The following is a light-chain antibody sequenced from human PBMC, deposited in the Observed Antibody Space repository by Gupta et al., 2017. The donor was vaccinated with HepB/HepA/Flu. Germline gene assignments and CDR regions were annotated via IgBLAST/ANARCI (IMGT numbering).Light chain of an antibody. CDR3: QQYGSTPRT. Sequence: EIVLTKSHGPLSLSPGERATLPCRASQSVSSRNLAWYQQKPGQAPRLLIYGASSRATGIPDRFSGSGSGTDFTLTISRLESEDFAVYYCQQYGSTPRTFGRGTKVEIK. CDR2: GAS. CDR1: QSVSSRN. V-gene: IGKV3-20*01. J-gene: IGKJ2*02.